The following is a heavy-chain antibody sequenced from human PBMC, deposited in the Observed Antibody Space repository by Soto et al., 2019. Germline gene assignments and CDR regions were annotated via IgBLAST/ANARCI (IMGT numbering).Heavy chain of an antibody. D-gene: IGHD3-10*01. Sequence: QLVQSGPEVKKPGSSVKVSCTSVGDTFSSYAVSWVRQAPGQGLEWMGGIIPTFGTVNYAQKFQGRATITTDESTRLSYMELSSLKSEDTAVYYCAREAGDYGQPYFDYWGQGTLISVSS. CDR2: IIPTFGTV. CDR3: AREAGDYGQPYFDY. CDR1: GDTFSSYA. V-gene: IGHV1-69*01. J-gene: IGHJ4*02.